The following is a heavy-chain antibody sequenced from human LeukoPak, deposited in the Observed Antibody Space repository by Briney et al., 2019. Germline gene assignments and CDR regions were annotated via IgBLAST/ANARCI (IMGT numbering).Heavy chain of an antibody. D-gene: IGHD5-12*01. CDR2: ISYDGGNK. Sequence: PGGSLRLSCVASGFTFSRYAMHWVRQAPGKGLEWVAVISYDGGNKYYADSVKGRFTISRDNSKNTLYLQMNSLRAEDTAVYHCARDSHASDRDIVSCYFDSWGQGTLVTVSS. J-gene: IGHJ4*02. CDR3: ARDSHASDRDIVSCYFDS. CDR1: GFTFSRYA. V-gene: IGHV3-30-3*01.